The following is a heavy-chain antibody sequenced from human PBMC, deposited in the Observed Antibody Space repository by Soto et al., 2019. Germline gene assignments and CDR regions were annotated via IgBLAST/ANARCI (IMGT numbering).Heavy chain of an antibody. D-gene: IGHD5-18*01. V-gene: IGHV3-74*01. J-gene: IGHJ4*02. CDR1: GFTFSNYW. CDR2: VNPAGSAS. CDR3: ATGGYSYGWGY. Sequence: EVQLVESGGGLVQPGGSLRLSCVGSGFTFSNYWIHWVRQVPGKGPVWVSRVNPAGSASSYADFVKGRFTVSRDNDKNTGYLKMNSLSADDTAVYYCATGGYSYGWGYWGQGTLVTVSS.